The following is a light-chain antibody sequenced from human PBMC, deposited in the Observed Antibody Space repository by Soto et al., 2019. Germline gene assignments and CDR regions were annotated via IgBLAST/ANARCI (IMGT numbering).Light chain of an antibody. CDR3: VSYISSTTYV. CDR2: DVA. Sequence: QSALTQPASVSDSPGQSITISCTGTSSDVGGSNFVSWYQQHPGKPPKLIIYDVANRPSGVSNRFSGSKSGSTASLIISRLQTEDEADYYCVSYISSTTYVFGTGTKVTVL. V-gene: IGLV2-14*03. CDR1: SSDVGGSNF. J-gene: IGLJ1*01.